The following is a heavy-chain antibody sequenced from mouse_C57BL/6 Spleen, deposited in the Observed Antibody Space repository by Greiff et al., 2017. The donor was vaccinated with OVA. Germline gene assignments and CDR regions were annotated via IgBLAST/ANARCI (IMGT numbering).Heavy chain of an antibody. J-gene: IGHJ3*01. V-gene: IGHV1-26*01. Sequence: EVQLQQSGPELVKPGASVKISCKASGYTFTDYYMNWVKQSHGKSLEWIGDINPNNGGTSYNQKFKGKATLTVDKSSSTAYMELRSLTSEDSAVYYCARGAYGRFAYWGQGTLVTVSA. D-gene: IGHD6-5*01. CDR1: GYTFTDYY. CDR3: ARGAYGRFAY. CDR2: INPNNGGT.